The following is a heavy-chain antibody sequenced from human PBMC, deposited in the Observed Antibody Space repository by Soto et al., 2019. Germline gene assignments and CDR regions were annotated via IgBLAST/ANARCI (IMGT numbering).Heavy chain of an antibody. J-gene: IGHJ6*03. D-gene: IGHD3-10*01. CDR2: IIPILGIA. CDR1: GGTFSSYT. V-gene: IGHV1-69*02. CDR3: ARGPLTYYYGSGRAYYMDV. Sequence: SVKVSCKASGGTFSSYTISWVRQAPGQGLEWMGRIIPILGIANYAQKFQGRVTITADKSTSTAYMELSSLRSEDTAVYYCARGPLTYYYGSGRAYYMDVWGKGTTVTVYS.